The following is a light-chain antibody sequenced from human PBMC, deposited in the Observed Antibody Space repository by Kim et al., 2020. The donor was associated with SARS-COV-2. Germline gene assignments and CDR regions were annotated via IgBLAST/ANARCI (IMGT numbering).Light chain of an antibody. J-gene: IGLJ3*02. CDR1: SLRNYY. Sequence: SSELTQDPAVSVALGQTVRLTCQGDSLRNYYATWYQQRPGQAPVLVLYGKYNRPSGIPDRFSGSGSGNTASLTITGAQAEDEADYYCNSRDSSGDHVVFGGGIKLTVL. V-gene: IGLV3-19*01. CDR3: NSRDSSGDHVV. CDR2: GKY.